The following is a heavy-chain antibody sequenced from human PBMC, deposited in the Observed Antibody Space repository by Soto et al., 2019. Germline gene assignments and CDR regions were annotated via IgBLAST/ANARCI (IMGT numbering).Heavy chain of an antibody. CDR1: GYTFTSYG. D-gene: IGHD2-15*01. J-gene: IGHJ5*02. CDR3: ARERPYCSGGSCPRKNWFDP. V-gene: IGHV1-18*01. CDR2: ISAYNGNA. Sequence: GASVXVSCKASGYTFTSYGISWVRQAPGQGLEWMGWISAYNGNANYAQKLQGRVTMTTDTSTSTAYMELRSLRSDDTAVYYCARERPYCSGGSCPRKNWFDPWGQGTLVTVSS.